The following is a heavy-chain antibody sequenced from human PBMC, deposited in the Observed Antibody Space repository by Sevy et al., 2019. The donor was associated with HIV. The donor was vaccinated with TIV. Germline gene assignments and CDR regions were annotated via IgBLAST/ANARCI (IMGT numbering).Heavy chain of an antibody. J-gene: IGHJ4*02. CDR1: GFTFSYSG. V-gene: IGHV3-30*02. CDR3: AKNTAAVGTGGFDY. Sequence: GGSLRLSCTTSGFTFSYSGMHWVRQAPGKGLEWVTFIQYDGRNTHYADSVKGRFTISRDNSKNMLDLQMNSLRGDDTAVYYCAKNTAAVGTGGFDYWGQGALVTVSS. D-gene: IGHD6-13*01. CDR2: IQYDGRNT.